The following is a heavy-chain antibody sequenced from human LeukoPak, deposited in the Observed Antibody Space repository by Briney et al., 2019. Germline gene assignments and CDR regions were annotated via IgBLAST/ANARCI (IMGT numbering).Heavy chain of an antibody. V-gene: IGHV4-34*01. Sequence: SETLSLTCAVYGGSFSGYYWSWIRQPPGKGLEWIGEINHSGSTNYNPSLKSRVTISVDTSKNQFSLKLSSVTAADTAVYYCARDIAARQDDWFDPWGQGTLVTVSS. J-gene: IGHJ5*02. CDR3: ARDIAARQDDWFDP. D-gene: IGHD6-6*01. CDR2: INHSGST. CDR1: GGSFSGYY.